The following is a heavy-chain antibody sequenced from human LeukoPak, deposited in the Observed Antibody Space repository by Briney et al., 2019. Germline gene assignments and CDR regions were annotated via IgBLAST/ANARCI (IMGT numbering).Heavy chain of an antibody. V-gene: IGHV4-38-2*01. CDR3: ARQHDAYYYYYIDV. CDR1: GYSISNGYY. J-gene: IGHJ6*03. D-gene: IGHD3-3*01. CDR2: LYHSDSA. Sequence: SETLSLTCAVSGYSISNGYYWVWIRQPPGRGLEWIGSLYHSDSAYYSTSLRSRVSMSVDTSKNQFSLTLSFVTAADTAVYYCARQHDAYYYYYIDVWGSGTTVTVSS.